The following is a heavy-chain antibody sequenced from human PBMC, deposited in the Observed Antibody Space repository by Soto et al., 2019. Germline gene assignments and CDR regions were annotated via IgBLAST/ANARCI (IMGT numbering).Heavy chain of an antibody. V-gene: IGHV4-39*01. CDR2: IYYRGNA. CDR1: DDSINSDKYY. J-gene: IGHJ4*02. D-gene: IGHD3-9*01. CDR3: ARLEGLATISYYFDF. Sequence: QLQLQESGPGLVKPSETLSLTCSVSDDSINSDKYYWGWIRQPPGKGLEWIGSIYYRGNAYYNPSLRPRVTISLATSTSLFSLKLNSLTAADSAVYFCARLEGLATISYYFDFWGPGALVTVSS.